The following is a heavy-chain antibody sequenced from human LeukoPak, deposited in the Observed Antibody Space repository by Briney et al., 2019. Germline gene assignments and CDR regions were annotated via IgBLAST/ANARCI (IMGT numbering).Heavy chain of an antibody. J-gene: IGHJ5*02. V-gene: IGHV1-2*02. Sequence: ASVKVSCKASGYSFTGSYLRWVRQAPGQGLEWMGWMNPNNGATKYAQNFQGRVTMARDTSISTAYLDLSNLRFDDTAVYYCARGGTVTTGRSFDPWGQGTLVIVSS. D-gene: IGHD4-17*01. CDR3: ARGGTVTTGRSFDP. CDR1: GYSFTGSY. CDR2: MNPNNGAT.